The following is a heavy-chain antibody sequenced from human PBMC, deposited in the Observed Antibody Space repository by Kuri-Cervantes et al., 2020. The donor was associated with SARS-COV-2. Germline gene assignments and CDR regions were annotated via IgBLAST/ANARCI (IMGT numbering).Heavy chain of an antibody. CDR2: IYHSGST. CDR3: ARVRGTCSSTSCYYHDAFDI. CDR1: GGSISSGGYS. D-gene: IGHD2-2*01. Sequence: SETLSLTCAVSGGSISSGGYSWSWIRQPPGKGLEWIGYIYHSGSTYYNPSLKSRVTISVDRSKNQFSLKLSSVTAADTAVYHCARVRGTCSSTSCYYHDAFDIWGQGTMVTVSS. V-gene: IGHV4-30-2*01. J-gene: IGHJ3*02.